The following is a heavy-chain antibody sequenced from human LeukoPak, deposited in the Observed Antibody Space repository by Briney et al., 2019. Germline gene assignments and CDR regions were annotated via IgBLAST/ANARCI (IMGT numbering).Heavy chain of an antibody. CDR2: IGTAGDT. V-gene: IGHV3-13*01. Sequence: PGGSLRLSCAASGFTFSSYDMHWVRQATGKGLEWVSAIGTAGDTYYPGSVKGRFTISRANAKTSLYLQMNIMRAGDTAVYYCARASSGWIGYYYGMDVWGQGTTVTVSS. CDR1: GFTFSSYD. CDR3: ARASSGWIGYYYGMDV. J-gene: IGHJ6*02. D-gene: IGHD6-19*01.